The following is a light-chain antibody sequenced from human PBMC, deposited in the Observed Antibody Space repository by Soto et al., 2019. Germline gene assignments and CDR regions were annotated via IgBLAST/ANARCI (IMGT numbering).Light chain of an antibody. V-gene: IGKV1-39*01. CDR1: QSINRF. CDR2: GAS. Sequence: DIQMTQSPSSLSASIGDRVTITCGASQSINRFLNLYQQKPGKGPNLLIYGASTLQSGVPLRFSGSGSGTDFTLTISSLQPEDFATYYCQQSQITPWTFGQGTKVDI. CDR3: QQSQITPWT. J-gene: IGKJ1*01.